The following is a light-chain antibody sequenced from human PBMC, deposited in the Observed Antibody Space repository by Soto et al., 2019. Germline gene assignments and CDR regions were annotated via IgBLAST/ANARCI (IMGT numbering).Light chain of an antibody. V-gene: IGKV1-5*01. Sequence: DIQMTQSPSTLSASVGGRVTITCRASQSISTWLAWYQQKPGKAPKLMXYDASSLVDGVPSRFSGSGSGTELALTISSLQPDDYATYSCQQYYTYSTWTFGQGTKVEIK. CDR3: QQYYTYSTWT. CDR1: QSISTW. J-gene: IGKJ1*01. CDR2: DAS.